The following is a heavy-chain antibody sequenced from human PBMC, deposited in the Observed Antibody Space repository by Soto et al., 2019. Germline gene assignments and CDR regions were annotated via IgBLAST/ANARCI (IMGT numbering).Heavy chain of an antibody. J-gene: IGHJ5*02. CDR2: IYYSGST. CDR3: AGLNYYGSGSYYFLDP. D-gene: IGHD3-10*01. Sequence: SETLSLTCTVSGGSISSYYWSWIRQPPGKGLEWIGYIYYSGSTNYNPSLKSRVTISVDTSKNQFSLKLSSVTAADTAVYYCAGLNYYGSGSYYFLDPWGQGTLVTVSS. V-gene: IGHV4-59*01. CDR1: GGSISSYY.